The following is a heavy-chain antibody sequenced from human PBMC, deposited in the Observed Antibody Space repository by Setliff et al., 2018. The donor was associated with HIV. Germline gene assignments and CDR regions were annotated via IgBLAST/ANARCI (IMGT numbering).Heavy chain of an antibody. V-gene: IGHV1-2*06. CDR1: GYIFTDYY. Sequence: ASVKVSCKASGYIFTDYYMHWVRQAPGQELGWMGRINPNSGGTNYAQKFQGRVTMTRDTSISTAYTELSSLRSEDTATYYCARDLGYCTNGACPLTAEGAFDIWGQGTMVTVSS. J-gene: IGHJ3*02. CDR3: ARDLGYCTNGACPLTAEGAFDI. CDR2: INPNSGGT. D-gene: IGHD2-8*01.